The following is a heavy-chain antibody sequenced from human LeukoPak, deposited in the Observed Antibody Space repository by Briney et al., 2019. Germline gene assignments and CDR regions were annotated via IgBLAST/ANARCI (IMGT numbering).Heavy chain of an antibody. Sequence: PSETLSLTCAVYGGSFSGYYWSWIRQPPGKGLEWIGEINHSGSTNYNPSLKSRVTISVDTSKNQSSLKLSSVTAADTAVYYCARVIRGRWAYDYVWGSYLWFDPWGQGTLVTVSS. D-gene: IGHD3-16*02. J-gene: IGHJ5*02. CDR3: ARVIRGRWAYDYVWGSYLWFDP. CDR1: GGSFSGYY. V-gene: IGHV4-34*01. CDR2: INHSGST.